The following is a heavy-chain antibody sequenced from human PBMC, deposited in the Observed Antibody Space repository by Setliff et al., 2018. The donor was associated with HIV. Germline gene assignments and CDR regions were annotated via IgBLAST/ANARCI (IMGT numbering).Heavy chain of an antibody. CDR3: ARESNTYYYDSSGYYYDY. D-gene: IGHD3-22*01. V-gene: IGHV1-3*01. J-gene: IGHJ4*02. Sequence: GASVKVSCKASGYTFSSYYMHWVRQAPGQRLEWLGWINVRNGNTKYSQKFQGRVTITRDTSASTAYMELSSLRSEDTAVYYCARESNTYYYDSSGYYYDYWGQGTLVTVSS. CDR1: GYTFSSYY. CDR2: INVRNGNT.